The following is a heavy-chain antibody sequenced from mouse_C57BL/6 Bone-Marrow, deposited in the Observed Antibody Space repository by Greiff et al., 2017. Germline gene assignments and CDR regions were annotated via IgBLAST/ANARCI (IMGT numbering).Heavy chain of an antibody. D-gene: IGHD2-2*01. CDR1: GYAFRSSW. Sequence: QVQLKESGPELVKPGASVKISCKASGYAFRSSWMNWVKQRPGKGLEWIGRIYPGDGDTNYNGKFKGKATLTADKSSSPAYMQLSSLTSEDSAVYFCARGGYDAWFAYGGQGTLVTVSA. CDR3: ARGGYDAWFAY. V-gene: IGHV1-82*01. CDR2: IYPGDGDT. J-gene: IGHJ3*01.